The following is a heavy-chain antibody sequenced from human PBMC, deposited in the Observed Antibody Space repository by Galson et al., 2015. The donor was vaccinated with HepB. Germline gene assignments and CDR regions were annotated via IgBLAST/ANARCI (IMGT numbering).Heavy chain of an antibody. J-gene: IGHJ4*02. D-gene: IGHD3-3*01. Sequence: QSGAEVKKPGESLRISCKGSGYSFTSYWISWVRQMPGKGLEWMGRIDPSDSYTNYSPSFQGHVTISADKSISTAYLQWSSLKASDTAMYYCVRRGLYDFWSGYYFDYWGQGTLVTVSS. CDR1: GYSFTSYW. V-gene: IGHV5-10-1*01. CDR3: VRRGLYDFWSGYYFDY. CDR2: IDPSDSYT.